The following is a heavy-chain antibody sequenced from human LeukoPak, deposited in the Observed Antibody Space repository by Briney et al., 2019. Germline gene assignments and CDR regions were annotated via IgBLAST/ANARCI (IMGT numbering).Heavy chain of an antibody. Sequence: GGSLRLSCAASGFTFSSYSMNWVRQAPGKGLEWVSSISSSSSYIYYADSVKGRFTISRDNAKNSLYLQMNSLRAEDTAVYYCARDKLAVLLWFGDHSHGMDVWGKGTTVTVSS. CDR3: ARDKLAVLLWFGDHSHGMDV. CDR2: ISSSSSYI. J-gene: IGHJ6*04. CDR1: GFTFSSYS. V-gene: IGHV3-21*01. D-gene: IGHD3-10*01.